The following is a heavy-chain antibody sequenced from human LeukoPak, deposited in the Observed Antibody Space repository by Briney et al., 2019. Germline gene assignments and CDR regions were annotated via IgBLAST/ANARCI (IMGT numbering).Heavy chain of an antibody. D-gene: IGHD1-26*01. Sequence: PGGSLRLSCAASGFTFSNAWMSWVRQAPGKGLERVGRIKSKTDGGTTDYAAPVKGRFTISRDDSKNTLYLQMNSLKTEDTAVYYCTTSIVGAGYYYYYYMDVWGKGTTVTVSS. V-gene: IGHV3-15*01. CDR3: TTSIVGAGYYYYYYMDV. J-gene: IGHJ6*03. CDR2: IKSKTDGGTT. CDR1: GFTFSNAW.